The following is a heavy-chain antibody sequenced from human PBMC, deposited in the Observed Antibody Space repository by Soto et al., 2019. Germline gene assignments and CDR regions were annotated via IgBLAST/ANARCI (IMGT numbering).Heavy chain of an antibody. J-gene: IGHJ4*02. CDR3: ATVYSSGWYGHYFDY. CDR2: ISYDGSNK. Sequence: QVQLVESGGGVVQPGRSLRLSCAASGFTFSSYAMHWVRQAPGKGLEWVAVISYDGSNKYYADSVKGRFTISRDNSKNTLYLQMNSLRAEDTAVYYCATVYSSGWYGHYFDYWGQGTLVTVSS. D-gene: IGHD6-19*01. V-gene: IGHV3-30-3*01. CDR1: GFTFSSYA.